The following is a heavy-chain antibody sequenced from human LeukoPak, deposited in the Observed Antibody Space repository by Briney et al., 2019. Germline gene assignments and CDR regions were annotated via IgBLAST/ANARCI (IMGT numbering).Heavy chain of an antibody. CDR1: GLTFSIYW. V-gene: IGHV3-7*01. Sequence: PGGSLRLSCAASGLTFSIYWMTWVRQAPGKGLEWVANIRQDGSEKYYVDSVRGRFTISRDNAKNSPYLQMNSLRAEDTAVYYCATDRRHDDDDGSYPRLDYWGQGTLVTVSS. CDR2: IRQDGSEK. D-gene: IGHD3-22*01. CDR3: ATDRRHDDDDGSYPRLDY. J-gene: IGHJ4*02.